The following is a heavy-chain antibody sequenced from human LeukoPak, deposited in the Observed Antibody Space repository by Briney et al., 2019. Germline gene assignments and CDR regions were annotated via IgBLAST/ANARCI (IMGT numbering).Heavy chain of an antibody. J-gene: IGHJ4*02. CDR1: DFSFGRNG. CDR2: IRGSDDSA. Sequence: GGSLRLSCVASDFSFGRNGMSWVRPAPGKGLEWVSHIRGSDDSALYADSVKGRFTISRDRSKNTLYLQMSGLRAEDTAVYYCASHSVGYSSSWDYFDYWGQGTLVTVSS. CDR3: ASHSVGYSSSWDYFDY. V-gene: IGHV3-23*01. D-gene: IGHD6-13*01.